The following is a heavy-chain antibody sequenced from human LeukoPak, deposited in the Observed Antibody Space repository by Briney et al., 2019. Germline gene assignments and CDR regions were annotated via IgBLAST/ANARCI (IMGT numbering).Heavy chain of an antibody. Sequence: PSETLSLTCTVSRGSISSYYWSWIRQPAAKGLEWIGRIYTSGSTNYNPSLKSRVTMSVDTSKNQFSLKLSYVTAADTAVYYCARDYWGYSSGWYLNWFDPWGQGTLVTVSS. V-gene: IGHV4-4*07. D-gene: IGHD6-19*01. CDR2: IYTSGST. J-gene: IGHJ5*02. CDR3: ARDYWGYSSGWYLNWFDP. CDR1: RGSISSYY.